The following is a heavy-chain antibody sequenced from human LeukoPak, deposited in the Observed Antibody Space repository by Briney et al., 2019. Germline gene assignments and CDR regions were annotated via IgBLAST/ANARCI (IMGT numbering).Heavy chain of an antibody. Sequence: GASVKVSCKASGYTFTGYYMHWVRQAPGQGLEWMGWINPNSGGTNYAQKFQGRVTMTRDTSISTAYMELSSLRSEDTAVYYCARARYYDFWSGYLHILNWLAPGGQGTLVTVSS. CDR2: INPNSGGT. CDR3: ARARYYDFWSGYLHILNWLAP. J-gene: IGHJ5*02. V-gene: IGHV1-2*02. CDR1: GYTFTGYY. D-gene: IGHD3-3*01.